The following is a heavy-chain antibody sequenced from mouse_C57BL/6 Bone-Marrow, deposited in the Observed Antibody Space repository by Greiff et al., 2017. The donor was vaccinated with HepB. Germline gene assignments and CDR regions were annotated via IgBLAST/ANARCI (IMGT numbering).Heavy chain of an antibody. CDR1: GYTFTSYG. V-gene: IGHV1-81*01. CDR2: IYPRSGNT. D-gene: IGHD1-1*01. CDR3: AREGSWYFDV. J-gene: IGHJ1*03. Sequence: QVQLQQSGAELARPGASVKLSCKASGYTFTSYGISWVKQRTGQGLEWIGEIYPRSGNTYYNEKFKGKATRTADKSSSTAYMELRSLTSEDSAVYFCAREGSWYFDVWGTGTTVTVSS.